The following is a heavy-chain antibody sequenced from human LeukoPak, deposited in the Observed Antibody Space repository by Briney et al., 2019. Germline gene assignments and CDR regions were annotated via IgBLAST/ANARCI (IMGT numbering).Heavy chain of an antibody. V-gene: IGHV4-4*07. Sequence: LETLSLTCTVSGGSISSYYWSWIRQPAGKGLEWIGRIYTSGSTNYNPSLKSRVTMSVDTSKNQFSLKLSSVTAADTAVYYCARDPSFGSETGRFDIWGQGTMVTVSS. CDR1: GGSISSYY. CDR2: IYTSGST. CDR3: ARDPSFGSETGRFDI. J-gene: IGHJ3*02. D-gene: IGHD1-1*01.